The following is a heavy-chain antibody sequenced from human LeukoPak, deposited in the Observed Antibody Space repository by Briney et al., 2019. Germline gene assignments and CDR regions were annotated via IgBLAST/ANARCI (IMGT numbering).Heavy chain of an antibody. CDR1: GYTLTELS. V-gene: IGHV1-24*01. D-gene: IGHD2-2*02. Sequence: GASVKVSCKVSGYTLTELSMHWVRQAPGKGLEWMGGFDPEDGETIYAQKFQGRVTMTRDTSISTAYMELSRLRSDDTAVYYCARDPNLTYCSSTSCYNPRGYVDVWGKGTTVTVSS. CDR3: ARDPNLTYCSSTSCYNPRGYVDV. J-gene: IGHJ6*03. CDR2: FDPEDGET.